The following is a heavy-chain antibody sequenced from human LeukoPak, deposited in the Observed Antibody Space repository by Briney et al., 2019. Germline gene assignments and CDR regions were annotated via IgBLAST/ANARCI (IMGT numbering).Heavy chain of an antibody. CDR3: AKDSKEYCGGDCPIEH. V-gene: IGHV3-23*01. Sequence: GGSLRLSCAASGFSFSNFAMSWVRRAPGKGLQWVAGIGHGGGGIYYADSVRGRFTISRDNPKTTLYLQMNSLRAEDTALYYCAKDSKEYCGGDCPIEHWGQGTLVTVSS. J-gene: IGHJ1*01. CDR1: GFSFSNFA. CDR2: IGHGGGGI. D-gene: IGHD2-21*02.